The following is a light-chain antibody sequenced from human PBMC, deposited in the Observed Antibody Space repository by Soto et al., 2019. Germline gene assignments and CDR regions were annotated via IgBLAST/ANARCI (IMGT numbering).Light chain of an antibody. V-gene: IGKV3D-20*02. CDR3: QQHLGRHT. Sequence: EIVLTQSPGTLSLSPGERATLSCRASQSVDSSHLAWYQHRPGRAPRLLVYDASTRAAGIPARFIGSGSGTDFTLTISSLEPEDSAVYYCQQHLGRHTFGQGTKVDIK. J-gene: IGKJ1*01. CDR2: DAS. CDR1: QSVDSSH.